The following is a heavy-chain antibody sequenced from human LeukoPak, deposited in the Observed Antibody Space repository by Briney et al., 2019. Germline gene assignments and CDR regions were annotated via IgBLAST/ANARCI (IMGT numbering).Heavy chain of an antibody. CDR1: GGSISSSSYY. CDR3: ARLYRDYVWGSYRYLESVSDHRGDYYYGMDV. Sequence: ETLSLTCTVSGGSISSSSYYWGWIRQPPGKGLEWIGSIYYSGSTYYNPSLKSRVTISVDTSKNQFSLKLSSVTAADTAVYYCARLYRDYVWGSYRYLESVSDHRGDYYYGMDVWGQGTTVTVSS. D-gene: IGHD3-16*02. V-gene: IGHV4-39*01. J-gene: IGHJ6*02. CDR2: IYYSGST.